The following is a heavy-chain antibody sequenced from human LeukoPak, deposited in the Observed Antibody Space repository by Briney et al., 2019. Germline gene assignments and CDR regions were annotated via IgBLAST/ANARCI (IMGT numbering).Heavy chain of an antibody. CDR3: ARGGLITMVRGPLRYCYMDV. D-gene: IGHD3-10*01. Sequence: PGGSLRLSCAASGFTFDDYGMSWVRQAPGKGLEWVSGINWNGGSTGYADSVKGRFTISRDNAKNSLYLQMNSLTAEDTAVYYCARGGLITMVRGPLRYCYMDVWGKGTTVTVSS. CDR2: INWNGGST. V-gene: IGHV3-20*04. J-gene: IGHJ6*03. CDR1: GFTFDDYG.